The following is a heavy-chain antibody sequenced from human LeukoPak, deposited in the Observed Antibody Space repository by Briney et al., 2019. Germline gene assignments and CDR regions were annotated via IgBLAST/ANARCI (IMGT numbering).Heavy chain of an antibody. Sequence: GGSLRLSCAASGFTFSSYGMHWVRQAPGKGLEGVAFIRYDGSNKYYADSVKGRFTISRDNSKNTLYLQMNSLRAEDTAVYYCAKQGVGYYYYYMDVWGKGTTVTISS. V-gene: IGHV3-30*02. CDR3: AKQGVGYYYYYMDV. CDR1: GFTFSSYG. J-gene: IGHJ6*03. CDR2: IRYDGSNK.